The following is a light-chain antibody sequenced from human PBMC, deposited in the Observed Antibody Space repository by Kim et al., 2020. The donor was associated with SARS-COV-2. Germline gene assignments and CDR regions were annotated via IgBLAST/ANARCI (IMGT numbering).Light chain of an antibody. CDR2: DAS. CDR1: QSMTRW. Sequence: ASVGDRVTIPCRASQSMTRWLAWYQQTPGKAPKLLIYDASNLKRGVPSRLSGSGSGTEFTLTLSSLQPDDFATYYCQQYDSFSYTFGPGTKLEIK. CDR3: QQYDSFSYT. J-gene: IGKJ2*01. V-gene: IGKV1-5*01.